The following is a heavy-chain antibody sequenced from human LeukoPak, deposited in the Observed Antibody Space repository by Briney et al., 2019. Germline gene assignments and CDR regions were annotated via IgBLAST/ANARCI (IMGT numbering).Heavy chain of an antibody. V-gene: IGHV4-34*01. D-gene: IGHD3-16*01. Sequence: SETLSLTCAVYGGSFSGYYWSWIRQPPGKGLEWIGEINHSGSTNYNPSLKSRVTISVDTSKNQFSLKPSSVTAADTAVYYCATPGWGTDNWFDPWGQGTLVTVSS. CDR2: INHSGST. J-gene: IGHJ5*02. CDR1: GGSFSGYY. CDR3: ATPGWGTDNWFDP.